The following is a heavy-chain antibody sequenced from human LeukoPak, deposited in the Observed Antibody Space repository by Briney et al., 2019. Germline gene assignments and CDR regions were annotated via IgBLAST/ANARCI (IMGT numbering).Heavy chain of an antibody. J-gene: IGHJ4*02. D-gene: IGHD1-26*01. CDR3: ATVFKGSSLQDY. V-gene: IGHV3-74*01. CDR2: IKNDERTA. CDR1: GFSITNNW. Sequence: GGSLRLSCAASGFSITNNWMYWVRQAPGRGLVWVSRIKNDERTAVYADSVKGRFTISRDNARNMLFLQMNSLRAEDTAVYYCATVFKGSSLQDYWGQGTLVTVSS.